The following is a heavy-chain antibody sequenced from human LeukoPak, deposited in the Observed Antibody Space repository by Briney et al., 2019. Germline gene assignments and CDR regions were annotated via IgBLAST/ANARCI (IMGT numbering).Heavy chain of an antibody. D-gene: IGHD3-22*01. CDR1: GYTFTGYY. CDR2: INPNSGGT. CDR3: ARSLITTFKDRFSIDY. V-gene: IGHV1-2*06. Sequence: ASVKVSCKASGYTFTGYYMHWVRQAPGQGLEWMGRINPNSGGTNYAQKFQGRVTMTRDTSISTAYMELSRLRSDDTAVYYCARSLITTFKDRFSIDYWGQGTLVTVSS. J-gene: IGHJ4*02.